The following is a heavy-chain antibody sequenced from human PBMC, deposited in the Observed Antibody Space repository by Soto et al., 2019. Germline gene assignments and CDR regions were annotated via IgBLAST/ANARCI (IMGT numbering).Heavy chain of an antibody. D-gene: IGHD2-15*01. V-gene: IGHV5-51*01. J-gene: IGHJ6*04. CDR3: ARHESGRPSSPSWVPRSSSCCMDF. CDR2: IYPGDSDT. Sequence: ESMKISCKGSGYSFTSYWIGWVRQMPGKGLEWMGIIYPGDSDTRYSPSFQGQVTISADKSISTAYLQWSSLKASDTAMYYCARHESGRPSSPSWVPRSSSCCMDFRCQGITVSLS. CDR1: GYSFTSYW.